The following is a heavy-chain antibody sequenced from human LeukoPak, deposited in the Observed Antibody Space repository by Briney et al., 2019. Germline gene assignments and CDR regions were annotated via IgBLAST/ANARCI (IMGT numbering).Heavy chain of an antibody. CDR2: ISAYNGNT. CDR3: ARSSGTFRARYPNDAFDF. D-gene: IGHD3-10*01. CDR1: GYTFTSYG. Sequence: ASVKVSCKASGYTFTSYGISWVRQAPGQGLEWMGWISAYNGNTNYAQKLQGRVTMTTDTSTSTAYMELRSLRSDDTAVYYCARSSGTFRARYPNDAFDFWGKGTMVTVSS. J-gene: IGHJ3*01. V-gene: IGHV1-18*01.